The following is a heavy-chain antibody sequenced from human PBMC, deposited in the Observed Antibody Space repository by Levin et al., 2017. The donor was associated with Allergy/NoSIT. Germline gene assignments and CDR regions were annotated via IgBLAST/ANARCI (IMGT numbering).Heavy chain of an antibody. D-gene: IGHD3-10*01. Sequence: QAGGSLRLSCAASGFTVSSDYMNWVRQAPGKGLEWVSLIKSGDNTYYADSVKGRFTISRDNSKNTLYLQMNSLRAEDTAIYYCARDYFGSRKSWVAFDIWGQGTMVTVSS. CDR3: ARDYFGSRKSWVAFDI. CDR2: IKSGDNT. CDR1: GFTVSSDY. J-gene: IGHJ3*02. V-gene: IGHV3-53*01.